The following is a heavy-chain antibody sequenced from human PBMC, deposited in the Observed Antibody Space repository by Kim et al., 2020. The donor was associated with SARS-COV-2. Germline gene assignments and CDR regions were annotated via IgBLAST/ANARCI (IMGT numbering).Heavy chain of an antibody. CDR1: GFTFSTYW. CDR3: ARDPDTNGWSDFDF. Sequence: GGSLRLSCAASGFTFSTYWMHWVRQAPGKGLVWVSRIKKDGSSTSYADLVKGRFTISRDNAKSTLYLQMNSLRAEDTAVYYCARDPDTNGWSDFDFWGQG. D-gene: IGHD6-19*01. V-gene: IGHV3-74*01. CDR2: IKKDGSST. J-gene: IGHJ4*02.